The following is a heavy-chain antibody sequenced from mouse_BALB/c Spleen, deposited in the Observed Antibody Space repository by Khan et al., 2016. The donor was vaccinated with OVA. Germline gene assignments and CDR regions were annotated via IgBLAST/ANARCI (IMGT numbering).Heavy chain of an antibody. CDR2: IHYSGST. CDR1: GYSITSGYN. V-gene: IGHV3-1*02. Sequence: EVQLVESGPDLVKPSQSLSLTCTVTGYSITSGYNWHWIRQFPGNKLEWMGYIHYSGSTNYNPSLKSRISITRDTSKNQFFLQLNSVTTEDTATXYCAGLRRGSWFAYWGQGTLVTVSA. CDR3: AGLRRGSWFAY. D-gene: IGHD2-4*01. J-gene: IGHJ3*01.